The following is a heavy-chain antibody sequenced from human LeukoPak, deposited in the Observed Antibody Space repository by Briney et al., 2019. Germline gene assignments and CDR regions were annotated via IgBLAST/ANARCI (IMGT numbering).Heavy chain of an antibody. V-gene: IGHV4-39*01. CDR3: AKTGYGGNPFDS. J-gene: IGHJ4*02. CDR1: GASISSSSYS. CDR2: VYYSGAT. Sequence: SETLSLTCTVSGASISSSSYSWGWIRQPPGKGLEWIGGVYYSGATHYNPSLKSRVTISVDVSKNQFSLKLSSVTAADTAVYYCAKTGYGGNPFDSWGQGTQVTVSS. D-gene: IGHD4-23*01.